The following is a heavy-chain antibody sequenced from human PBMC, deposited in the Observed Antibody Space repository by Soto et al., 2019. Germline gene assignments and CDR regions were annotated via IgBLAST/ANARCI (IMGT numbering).Heavy chain of an antibody. CDR2: ISYDGSNK. CDR1: GLTFSRYA. D-gene: IGHD2-21*02. V-gene: IGHV3-30-3*01. J-gene: IGHJ4*02. Sequence: QVQLVESGGGVVQPGRSLRLSCAASGLTFSRYAMHWVRQAPGKGLEWVAVISYDGSNKYYADSVKGRFTISRDNSENTLYLQMNSLRAEDTAVYYCARDPLDIVVVTAIPGFDYWGQGTLVTVSS. CDR3: ARDPLDIVVVTAIPGFDY.